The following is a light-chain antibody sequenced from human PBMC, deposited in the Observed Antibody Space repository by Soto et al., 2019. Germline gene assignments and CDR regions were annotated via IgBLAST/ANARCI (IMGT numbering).Light chain of an antibody. CDR1: QSVSSN. V-gene: IGKV3-15*01. CDR2: GAS. J-gene: IGKJ4*01. Sequence: DIVLTQSPATVSVSPGERATLSCRASQSVSSNLAWYQHKVGQAPRLLIYGASTRVTGVPARFSGSGSGTDFTLTISYLTSEDFGIYSCQQYNDRLPPVTFGGGTKVEI. CDR3: QQYNDRLPPVT.